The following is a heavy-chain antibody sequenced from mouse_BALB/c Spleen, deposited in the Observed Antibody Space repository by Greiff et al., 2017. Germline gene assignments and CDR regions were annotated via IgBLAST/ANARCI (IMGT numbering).Heavy chain of an antibody. CDR2: ISYSGST. CDR1: GYSITSDYA. V-gene: IGHV3-2*02. J-gene: IGHJ1*01. D-gene: IGHD1-1*02. CDR3: ARGWSWYFDV. Sequence: VQLKESGPGLVKPSQSLSLTCTVTGYSITSDYAWNWIRQFPGNKLEWMGYISYSGSTSYNPSLKSRISITRDTSKNQFFLQLNSVTTEDTATYYCARGWSWYFDVWGAGTTVTVSS.